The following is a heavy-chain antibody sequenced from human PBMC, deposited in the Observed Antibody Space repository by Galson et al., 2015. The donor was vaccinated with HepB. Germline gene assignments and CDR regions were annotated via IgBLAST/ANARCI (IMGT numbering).Heavy chain of an antibody. CDR2: IWYDGSNK. CDR3: SKADVAGGALHYGLAV. V-gene: IGHV3-33*06. CDR1: GFTFSSYA. D-gene: IGHD6-13*01. J-gene: IGHJ6*02. Sequence: SLRLSCAASGFTFSSYAMHWVRQAPGKGLEWVAIIWYDGSNKYYADSVKGRFTISRDNSKNTLYLQMSSLRAEDTAVYYCSKADVAGGALHYGLAVWGPGTTVTVSS.